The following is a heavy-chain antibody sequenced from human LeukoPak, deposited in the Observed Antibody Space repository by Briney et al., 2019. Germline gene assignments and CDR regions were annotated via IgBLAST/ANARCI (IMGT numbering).Heavy chain of an antibody. CDR1: GFTFSNAW. Sequence: GGFLRLSCAASGFTFSNAWMSWVRQAPGKGLEWVGRIKSKTDGGTTDYAAPVKGRFTISRDDSKNTLYLQMNSLKTEDTAVYYCTTRNYYDYVWGSYRYSEYFDYWGQGTLVTVSS. D-gene: IGHD3-16*02. CDR3: TTRNYYDYVWGSYRYSEYFDY. CDR2: IKSKTDGGTT. J-gene: IGHJ4*02. V-gene: IGHV3-15*01.